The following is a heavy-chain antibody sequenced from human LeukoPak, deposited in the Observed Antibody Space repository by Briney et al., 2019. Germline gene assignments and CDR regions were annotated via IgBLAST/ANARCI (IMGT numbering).Heavy chain of an antibody. Sequence: GESFKISSKGSGSSFTSSWFGWVRQMPRKGLEWMGIIYPGDSDTRYRPSFQGQVTISADKSISTAFLQWSSLKASDTAIYYWARGRGYSYGTDFDYWGQGTLVTVSS. J-gene: IGHJ4*02. CDR3: ARGRGYSYGTDFDY. CDR1: GSSFTSSW. D-gene: IGHD5-18*01. CDR2: IYPGDSDT. V-gene: IGHV5-51*01.